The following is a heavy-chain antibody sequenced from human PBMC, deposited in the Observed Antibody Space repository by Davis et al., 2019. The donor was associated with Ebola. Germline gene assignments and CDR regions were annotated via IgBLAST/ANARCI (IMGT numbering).Heavy chain of an antibody. V-gene: IGHV3-23*01. CDR1: GFTFDSYA. D-gene: IGHD6-19*01. J-gene: IGHJ4*02. CDR2: ISGSGGSI. CDR3: AKGYSSGPRRDYFDY. Sequence: PGGSLRLSCAASGFTFDSYAMSWVRQAPGKGLEWVSGISGSGGSINLADSVKGRFTISRDNSKNTLYLQMNSLRAEDTGVYYCAKGYSSGPRRDYFDYWGQGNLVTVSS.